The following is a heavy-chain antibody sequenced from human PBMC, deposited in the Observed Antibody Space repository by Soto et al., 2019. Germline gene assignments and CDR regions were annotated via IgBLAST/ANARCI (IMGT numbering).Heavy chain of an antibody. J-gene: IGHJ4*02. CDR1: GGSFSGYY. CDR2: INHSGST. D-gene: IGHD3-22*01. Sequence: PLETLSLTCAVYGGSFSGYYWSLIRQPPGKGLEWIGEINHSGSTNYNPSLKSRVTITVDTSKNQFSLKLSSVTAADTAVYYCARGRYYDSSGYTFCDYWGQGTLVTVSS. V-gene: IGHV4-34*01. CDR3: ARGRYYDSSGYTFCDY.